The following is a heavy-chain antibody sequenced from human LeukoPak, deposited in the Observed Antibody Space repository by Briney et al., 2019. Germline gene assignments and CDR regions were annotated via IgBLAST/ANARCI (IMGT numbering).Heavy chain of an antibody. J-gene: IGHJ6*03. CDR3: AREPLDPSYYMDV. CDR1: GYTFTGYY. CDR2: INPNSGGT. Sequence: ASVKVSCKASGYTFTGYYMHWVRQAPGQGLEWMGWINPNSGGTNYAQKFQGRVTMTRDTSISTAYMAVSRLRSDDTAVYYCAREPLDPSYYMDVWGKGTTVTVSS. V-gene: IGHV1-2*02.